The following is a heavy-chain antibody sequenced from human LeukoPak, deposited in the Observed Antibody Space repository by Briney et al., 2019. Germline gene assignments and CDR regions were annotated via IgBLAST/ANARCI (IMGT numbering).Heavy chain of an antibody. CDR2: ISAYNGNT. J-gene: IGHJ4*02. CDR3: ARDRGDIVVVPAELDY. V-gene: IGHV1-18*01. CDR1: GYTFTIYG. D-gene: IGHD2-2*01. Sequence: GASVTVSFKASGYTFTIYGISWVRQAPGQGLEWMGWISAYNGNTNYAQKLQGRVTMTTDTSTSTAYMELRSLRSDDTAVYYCARDRGDIVVVPAELDYWGQGTLVTVSS.